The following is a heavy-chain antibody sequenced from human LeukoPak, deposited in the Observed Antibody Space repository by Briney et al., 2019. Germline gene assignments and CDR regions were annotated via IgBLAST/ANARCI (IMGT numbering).Heavy chain of an antibody. J-gene: IGHJ4*02. V-gene: IGHV4-34*01. CDR1: GGSFSGYY. CDR3: ARGGYSYFDY. CDR2: INHSGST. D-gene: IGHD3-22*01. Sequence: SETLSLTCAVYGGSFSGYYWSWIRQPPGKGLEWIGEINHSGSTNYNPSLKSRVTISVDTSKNQFSLKLSSVTAADTAVYYCARGGYSYFDYWGQGTLVTVSS.